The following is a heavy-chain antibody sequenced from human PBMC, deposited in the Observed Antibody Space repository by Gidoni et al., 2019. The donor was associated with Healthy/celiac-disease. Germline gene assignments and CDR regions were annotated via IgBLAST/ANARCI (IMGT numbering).Heavy chain of an antibody. D-gene: IGHD6-13*01. CDR1: GYTFTGYY. Sequence: VQLVQAGAEVKKRGAAGKVSCKAAGYTFTGYYMHWVRQAPGQGLEWMGWINPNRGGTNYAQQFPGRVTMTRDTSISTAYMELSRLRSDDTAVYYCAREEIAAAGREGAFDIWGQGTMVTVSS. CDR3: AREEIAAAGREGAFDI. CDR2: INPNRGGT. J-gene: IGHJ3*02. V-gene: IGHV1-2*02.